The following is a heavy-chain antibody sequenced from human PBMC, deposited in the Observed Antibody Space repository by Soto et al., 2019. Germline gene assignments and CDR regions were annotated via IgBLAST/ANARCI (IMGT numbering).Heavy chain of an antibody. CDR3: AKDGPPSPVSGMNWFDP. CDR2: ISYDGSNK. V-gene: IGHV3-30*18. D-gene: IGHD3-16*01. CDR1: GFTFSSYG. J-gene: IGHJ5*02. Sequence: PGGSLRLSCAASGFTFSSYGMHWVRQAPGKGLEWVAVISYDGSNKYYADSVKGRFTISRDNSKNTLYLQMNSLRAEDTAVYYCAKDGPPSPVSGMNWFDPWGQGTLVTVSS.